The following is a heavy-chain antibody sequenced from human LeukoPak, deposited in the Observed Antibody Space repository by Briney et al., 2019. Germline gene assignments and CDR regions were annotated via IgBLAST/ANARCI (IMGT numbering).Heavy chain of an antibody. J-gene: IGHJ5*02. CDR2: IRTKANTYAT. Sequence: GGSLRLSCAASGFTFSGCSIHWVRQPSGKGLEWVGLIRTKANTYATAYAASVTGRFTISRDDSKTTSCLQMNSLKTEDTALYFCTTSYSGNSWYDWFGPWGQGTLVTVSS. CDR1: GFTFSGCS. D-gene: IGHD6-13*01. CDR3: TTSYSGNSWYDWFGP. V-gene: IGHV3-73*01.